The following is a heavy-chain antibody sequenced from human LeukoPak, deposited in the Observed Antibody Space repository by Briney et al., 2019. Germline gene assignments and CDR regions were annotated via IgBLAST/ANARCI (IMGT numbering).Heavy chain of an antibody. Sequence: PSETLSLTCTVSGGSISRYYWSWIRQPPGKGLEWIGYIHSTGSTNSNPSLKSRVTISVDTSRNQFSLRLTSVTAADTAVYYCARHESAVGALFYWGQGTLVTVSS. V-gene: IGHV4-59*08. CDR3: ARHESAVGALFY. CDR2: IHSTGST. D-gene: IGHD1-26*01. CDR1: GGSISRYY. J-gene: IGHJ4*02.